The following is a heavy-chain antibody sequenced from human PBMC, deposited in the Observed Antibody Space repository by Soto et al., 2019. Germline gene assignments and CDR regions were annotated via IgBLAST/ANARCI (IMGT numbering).Heavy chain of an antibody. J-gene: IGHJ6*02. CDR1: GFTFSSYA. CDR3: VKGYCSSTSCSPTDGMDV. D-gene: IGHD2-2*01. Sequence: SLRLSCSASGFTFSSYAMHWVRQAPGKGLEYVSAISSNGGSTYYADSVKGRFTISRDNSKNTLYLQMSSLRAEDTAVYYCVKGYCSSTSCSPTDGMDVWGQGTTVTVSS. CDR2: ISSNGGST. V-gene: IGHV3-64D*06.